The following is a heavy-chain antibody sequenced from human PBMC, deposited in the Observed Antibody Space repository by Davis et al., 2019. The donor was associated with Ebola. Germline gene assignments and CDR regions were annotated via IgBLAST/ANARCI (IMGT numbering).Heavy chain of an antibody. CDR2: IYYSGST. CDR1: GGSISSYY. Sequence: GSLRLSCTVSGGSISSYYWSWIRQPPGKGLEWIGYIYYSGSTNYNPSLKSRVTISVDTSKNQFSLKLSSVTAADTAVYYCASSSIAARPGYYYGMDVWGQGTTVTVSS. V-gene: IGHV4-59*12. J-gene: IGHJ6*02. D-gene: IGHD6-6*01. CDR3: ASSSIAARPGYYYGMDV.